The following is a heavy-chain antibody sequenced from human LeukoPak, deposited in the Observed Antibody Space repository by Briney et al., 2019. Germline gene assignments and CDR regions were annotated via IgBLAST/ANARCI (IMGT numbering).Heavy chain of an antibody. CDR3: ARDPQIYGGNSN. V-gene: IGHV3-7*01. CDR2: IKQDGSEK. J-gene: IGHJ4*02. CDR1: GFTFSDYW. D-gene: IGHD4-23*01. Sequence: PGGSLRLSCAASGFTFSDYWMSWVRQAPGKGLEWVANIKQDGSEKYYVDSVRGRFTISRDNAKNSLYLQMNSLRAEDTAVYYCARDPQIYGGNSNWGQGTLVTVSS.